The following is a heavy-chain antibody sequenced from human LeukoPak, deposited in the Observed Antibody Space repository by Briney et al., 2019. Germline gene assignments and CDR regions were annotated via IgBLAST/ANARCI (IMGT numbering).Heavy chain of an antibody. Sequence: GASVKVSCKAYGYTFTGYYLHWVRQAPGQGLEWMGWISAYNGNTNYAQKLQGRVTMTTDTSTSTAYMELRSLRSDDTAVYYCARVLQNWNYFDYWGQGTLVTVSS. CDR3: ARVLQNWNYFDY. CDR2: ISAYNGNT. CDR1: GYTFTGYY. V-gene: IGHV1-18*04. J-gene: IGHJ4*02. D-gene: IGHD1-1*01.